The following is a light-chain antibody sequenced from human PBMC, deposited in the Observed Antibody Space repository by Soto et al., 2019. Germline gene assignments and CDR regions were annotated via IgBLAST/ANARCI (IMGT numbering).Light chain of an antibody. CDR1: SSDVGSYNL. J-gene: IGLJ1*01. CDR3: CSYAGSSTNYV. V-gene: IGLV2-23*02. Sequence: QSALTQPASVSGSPVQSITISCTGTSSDVGSYNLVSWYQQHPGKAPKLMIYEVSKRPSGVSNRFSGSKSGNTASLTISGLQAEDEADYYCCSYAGSSTNYVFGTGTKVTVL. CDR2: EVS.